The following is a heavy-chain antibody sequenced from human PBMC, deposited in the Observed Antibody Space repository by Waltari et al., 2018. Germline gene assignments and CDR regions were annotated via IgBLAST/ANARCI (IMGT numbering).Heavy chain of an antibody. D-gene: IGHD2-8*01. CDR2: IYWDGDK. CDR1: GFSLATHGMG. CDR3: AHNDVEMEVSSFDY. J-gene: IGHJ4*02. V-gene: IGHV2-5*02. Sequence: QITLRESGPTLVKPTQTLTLTCTFSGFSLATHGMGVGWIRQPPGKALEWLALIYWDGDKRYSPSLMGRLTITKDTSKNQVVLTMTNMDPLDTATYFCAHNDVEMEVSSFDYRGQGTLVTVSS.